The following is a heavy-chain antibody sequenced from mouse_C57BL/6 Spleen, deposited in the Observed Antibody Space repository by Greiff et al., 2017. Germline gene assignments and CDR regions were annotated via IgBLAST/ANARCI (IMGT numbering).Heavy chain of an antibody. D-gene: IGHD2-4*01. CDR2: IHPNSGST. Sequence: VQLQQPGAELVKPGASVKLSCKASGYTFTSYWMHWVKQRPGQGLEWIGMIHPNSGSTNYNEKFKSKATLTVDKSSSTAYMQLSSLTSEDSAVDYCARSYDYDGAWFAYWGQGTLVTVSA. J-gene: IGHJ3*01. CDR3: ARSYDYDGAWFAY. CDR1: GYTFTSYW. V-gene: IGHV1-64*01.